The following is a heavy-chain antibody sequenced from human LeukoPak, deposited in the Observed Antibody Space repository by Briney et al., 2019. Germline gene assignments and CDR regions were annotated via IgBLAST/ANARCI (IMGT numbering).Heavy chain of an antibody. CDR3: ARDALYYYDSSGYFNDAFDI. CDR1: GGTFSSYA. Sequence: ASVKVSCKASGGTFSSYAISWVRQAPGQGLEWMGWISAYNGNTNYAQKLQGRVTMTTDTSTSTAYMELRSLRSDDTAVYYCARDALYYYDSSGYFNDAFDIWGQGTMVTVSS. J-gene: IGHJ3*02. CDR2: ISAYNGNT. D-gene: IGHD3-22*01. V-gene: IGHV1-18*01.